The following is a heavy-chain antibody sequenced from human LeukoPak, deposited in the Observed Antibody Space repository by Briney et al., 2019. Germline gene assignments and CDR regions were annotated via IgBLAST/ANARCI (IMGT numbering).Heavy chain of an antibody. Sequence: SETLSLTCAVYGGSFSGYYWSWIRQPPGKGLEWIGEINHSGSTNYNPSLKSRVTTSVDTSKKQFSLKLSSVTAADTAVYYCASGGYCSSGSCYPNWFDPWGQGTLVTVSS. D-gene: IGHD2-15*01. J-gene: IGHJ5*02. V-gene: IGHV4-34*01. CDR3: ASGGYCSSGSCYPNWFDP. CDR1: GGSFSGYY. CDR2: INHSGST.